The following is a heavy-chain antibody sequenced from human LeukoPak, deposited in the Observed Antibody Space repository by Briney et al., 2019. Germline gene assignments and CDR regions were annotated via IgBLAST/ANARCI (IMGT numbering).Heavy chain of an antibody. CDR2: INHSGST. V-gene: IGHV4-34*01. D-gene: IGHD2-2*01. J-gene: IGHJ6*03. CDR1: GGSFSGYY. Sequence: SETLSLTCAVYGGSFSGYYWSWIRQPPGKGLEWIGEINHSGSTNYNPSLKSRVTISVDTSKNQFSLKLSSVTAADTAVYYCASLASSTSSHYYHYYMDVWGKGTTVAVSS. CDR3: ASLASSTSSHYYHYYMDV.